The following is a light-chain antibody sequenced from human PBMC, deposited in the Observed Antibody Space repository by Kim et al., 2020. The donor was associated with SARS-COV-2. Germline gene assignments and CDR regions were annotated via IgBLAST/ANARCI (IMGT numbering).Light chain of an antibody. V-gene: IGKV4-1*01. Sequence: DIVLTQSPDSLSVSLGEKTTINCRSSQNILYSSNSKNYLAWYQQKPGQSPKLLIYWASTRESGVPDRFSGSGSGTDFTLTISSLEAEDVAVYYCQQYYSTPWTFGQGTKVEIK. CDR1: QNILYSSNSKNY. CDR3: QQYYSTPWT. CDR2: WAS. J-gene: IGKJ1*01.